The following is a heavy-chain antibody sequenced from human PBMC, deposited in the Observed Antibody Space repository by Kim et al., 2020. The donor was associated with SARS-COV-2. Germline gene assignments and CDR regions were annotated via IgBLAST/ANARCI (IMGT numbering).Heavy chain of an antibody. Sequence: ASVKVSCKASGYIFTSFAIQWVRQAPGQSLEWMGYINAGTGNTKFSQQFQGRVTLTRDTSPNTAYMELSSLRSEDTAVYYFARDLFHTGFDNWGQGTLV. D-gene: IGHD5-12*01. V-gene: IGHV1-3*01. CDR3: ARDLFHTGFDN. CDR1: GYIFTSFA. CDR2: INAGTGNT. J-gene: IGHJ4*02.